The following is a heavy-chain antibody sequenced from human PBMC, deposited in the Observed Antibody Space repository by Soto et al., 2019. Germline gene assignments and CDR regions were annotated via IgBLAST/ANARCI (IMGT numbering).Heavy chain of an antibody. Sequence: SETRSLTCAVYGGSFSGYYWSWTRQPPGNGLEWIGEINHSGSTNYNPSLKSRVTISVDTSKNQFSLKLSSVTAADTAVYYCTRGREAYYGSGRSEYWGQVPKVTVAS. CDR1: GGSFSGYY. CDR3: TRGREAYYGSGRSEY. V-gene: IGHV4-34*01. J-gene: IGHJ4*02. CDR2: INHSGST. D-gene: IGHD3-10*01.